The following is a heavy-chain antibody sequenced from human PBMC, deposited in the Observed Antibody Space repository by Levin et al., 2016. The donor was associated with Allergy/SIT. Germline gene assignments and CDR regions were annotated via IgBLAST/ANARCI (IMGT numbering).Heavy chain of an antibody. CDR3: ARDPIYYGDYERGGRDAFDI. Sequence: WVRQAPGQGLEWMGWISAYNGNTNYAQKLQGRVTMTTDTSTSTAYMELRSLRSDDTAVYYCARDPIYYGDYERGGRDAFDIWGQGTMVTVSS. CDR2: ISAYNGNT. J-gene: IGHJ3*02. V-gene: IGHV1-18*01. D-gene: IGHD4-17*01.